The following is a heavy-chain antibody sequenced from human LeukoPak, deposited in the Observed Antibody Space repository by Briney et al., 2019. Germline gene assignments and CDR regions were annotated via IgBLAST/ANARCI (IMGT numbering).Heavy chain of an antibody. J-gene: IGHJ4*02. Sequence: GGSLLLSCASSGFTFNSYAMSWVRQAPEKGLEWVATISGSGGGTYYADSVKGRFTISRDDSKNTLYLQMNSLRAEDTAVYYCAKDLGRYRNNYFDYWGQGTLVTVSS. CDR2: ISGSGGGT. D-gene: IGHD1-26*01. CDR3: AKDLGRYRNNYFDY. CDR1: GFTFNSYA. V-gene: IGHV3-23*01.